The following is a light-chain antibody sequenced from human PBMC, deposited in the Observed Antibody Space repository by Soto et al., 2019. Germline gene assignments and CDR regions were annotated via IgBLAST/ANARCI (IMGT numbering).Light chain of an antibody. Sequence: QSVLTQPPSVSAGPGQRVTISCSGSTSNIGKNTVNWYQQLPGEAPKLFIYYDDLLASGVSDRFSGSKSGTSASLAISGLQSEDEADYYCGAWDDTLNGWMFGGGTKLTVL. J-gene: IGLJ3*02. V-gene: IGLV1-36*01. CDR2: YDD. CDR1: TSNIGKNT. CDR3: GAWDDTLNGWM.